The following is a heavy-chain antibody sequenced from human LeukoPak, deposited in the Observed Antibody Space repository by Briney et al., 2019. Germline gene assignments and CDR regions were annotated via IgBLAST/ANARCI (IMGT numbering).Heavy chain of an antibody. D-gene: IGHD2-15*01. CDR1: GYTVTSYG. CDR3: ARAEVVVAESYYYGMDV. Sequence: ASVKVSCKASGYTVTSYGISWVRQAPGQGLEWMGWISAYNGNTNYAQKLQGRVTMTTDTATSTAYMELRSLRSDDTAVYYCARAEVVVAESYYYGMDVWGQGTTVTVSS. V-gene: IGHV1-18*01. J-gene: IGHJ6*02. CDR2: ISAYNGNT.